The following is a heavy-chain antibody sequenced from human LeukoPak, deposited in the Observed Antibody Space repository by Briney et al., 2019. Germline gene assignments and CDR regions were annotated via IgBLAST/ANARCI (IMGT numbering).Heavy chain of an antibody. D-gene: IGHD6-13*01. J-gene: IGHJ4*02. CDR1: GFTFXXYN. CDR2: ITSGSRTI. CDR3: AREGIAAASFS. Sequence: RLSCXAXGFTFXXYNMNXVRXXPGRXLEWLSYITSGSRTIYDADSVKGRFTISRDNSKSTLYLQMNSLRAEDTAVYYCAREGIAAASFSWGQGTLVTVSS. V-gene: IGHV3-48*01.